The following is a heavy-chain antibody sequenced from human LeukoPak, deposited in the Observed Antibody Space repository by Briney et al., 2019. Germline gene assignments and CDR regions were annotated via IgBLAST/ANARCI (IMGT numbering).Heavy chain of an antibody. D-gene: IGHD5-18*01. CDR2: ISTKNGNT. V-gene: IGHV1-18*01. CDR1: GYTFTTYG. J-gene: IGHJ4*02. CDR3: ARDRFPGYSYGYDN. Sequence: AAVKVSCKASGYTFTTYGITWIRQAPGQGLEWMGWISTKNGNTNYEQNLQGRVTLTTDTSTSTAYMELRSLRSDDTAVYYCARDRFPGYSYGYDNCGQGTLVTVSS.